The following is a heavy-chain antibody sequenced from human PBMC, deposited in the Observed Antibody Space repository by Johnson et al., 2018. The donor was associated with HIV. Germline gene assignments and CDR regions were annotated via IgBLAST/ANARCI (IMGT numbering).Heavy chain of an antibody. CDR2: MSYDGSST. CDR1: GFTFSSYA. Sequence: QVQLVESGGALVQPGRSLRLSCAASGFTFSSYAMHWVRQAPGKGLEWVAVMSYDGSSTSYADSVKGRFTISRDNAKNTLYLQMNSLRAEDTALYYCARFTEHYSGGSIPHVAFVIWGQRAMVTLSS. D-gene: IGHD1-26*01. CDR3: ARFTEHYSGGSIPHVAFVI. V-gene: IGHV3-30*04. J-gene: IGHJ3*02.